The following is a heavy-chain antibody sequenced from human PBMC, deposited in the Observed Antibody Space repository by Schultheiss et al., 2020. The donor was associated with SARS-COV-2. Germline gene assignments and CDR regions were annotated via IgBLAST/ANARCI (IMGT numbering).Heavy chain of an antibody. CDR2: IYTSGST. J-gene: IGHJ4*02. CDR3: ARARLWFGELHYDY. V-gene: IGHV4-61*02. CDR1: GGSISSSSYY. D-gene: IGHD3-10*01. Sequence: SQTLSLTCTVSGGSISSSSYYWSWIRQPAGKGLEWIGRIYTSGSTNYNPSLKSRVTMSVDTSKNQFSLKLSSVTAADTAVYYCARARLWFGELHYDYWGQGTLVTVSS.